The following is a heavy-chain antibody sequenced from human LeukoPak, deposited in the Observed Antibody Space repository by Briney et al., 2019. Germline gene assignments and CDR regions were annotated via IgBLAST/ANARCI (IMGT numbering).Heavy chain of an antibody. J-gene: IGHJ6*02. V-gene: IGHV4-30-2*01. D-gene: IGHD3-9*01. CDR3: ARGQSNYDILTGYYTGYYYYGMDV. CDR1: GGSISSGGYS. Sequence: SQTLSLTCAVSGGSISSGGYSWSWIRQPPGKGLEWIGYIYHSGSTYYNPSLKSRVTISVDRSKNQFPLKLSSVTAADTAVYYCARGQSNYDILTGYYTGYYYYGMDVWGQGTTVTVSS. CDR2: IYHSGST.